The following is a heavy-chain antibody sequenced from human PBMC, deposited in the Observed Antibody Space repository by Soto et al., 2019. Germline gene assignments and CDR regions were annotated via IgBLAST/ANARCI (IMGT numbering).Heavy chain of an antibody. J-gene: IGHJ4*02. CDR1: GGSISSISYY. CDR3: ARPASSGWYYFDY. CDR2: IYYSGST. V-gene: IGHV4-39*01. Sequence: SETLSLTCTVSGGSISSISYYWGWIRQPPGKGLEWIGIIYYSGSTYYNPSLKSRVTISVDTSKNQFSLKLSSVTAADTAVYYCARPASSGWYYFDYRGQGTQVTVPQ. D-gene: IGHD6-19*01.